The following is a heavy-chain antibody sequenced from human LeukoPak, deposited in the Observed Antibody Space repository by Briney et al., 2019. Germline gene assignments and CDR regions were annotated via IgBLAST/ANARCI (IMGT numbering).Heavy chain of an antibody. CDR2: ISYDGSNK. CDR1: GFTFSSYG. Sequence: GGSLRLSCGASGFTFSSYGMHWVRQAPGKGLEWVAVISYDGSNKYYADSVKGRFTISRDNSKNTLYLQMNSLRAEDTAVYYCAKDLNLLLWFGESLRNYYYMDVWGKGTTVTISS. J-gene: IGHJ6*03. V-gene: IGHV3-30*18. D-gene: IGHD3-10*01. CDR3: AKDLNLLLWFGESLRNYYYMDV.